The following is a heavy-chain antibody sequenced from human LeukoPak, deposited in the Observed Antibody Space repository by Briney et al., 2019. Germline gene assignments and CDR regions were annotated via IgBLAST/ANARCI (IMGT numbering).Heavy chain of an antibody. CDR2: FSGSGVGP. Sequence: PGGSLRLSCAASGFTLTSYAMTWVRQASGKGLEWVSTFSGSGVGPYYADSVQGRFTISRDNSKNTLYLQMNSLRAEDTAVYYCAKATWTNARYYYYMDVWGKGTTVTVSS. D-gene: IGHD3/OR15-3a*01. CDR1: GFTLTSYA. J-gene: IGHJ6*03. V-gene: IGHV3-23*01. CDR3: AKATWTNARYYYYMDV.